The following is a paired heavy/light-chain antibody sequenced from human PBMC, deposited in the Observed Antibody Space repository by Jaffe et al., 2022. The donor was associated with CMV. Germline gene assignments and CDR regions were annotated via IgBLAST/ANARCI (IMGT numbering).Heavy chain of an antibody. CDR3: AKSSFAAGTTHHRYYYYGMDV. Sequence: QVQLVESGGGVVQPGRSLRLSCAASGFTFSSYGMHWVRQAPGKGLEWVAVISYDGSNKYYADSVKGRFTISRDNSKNTLYLQMNSLRAEDTAVYYCAKSSFAAGTTHHRYYYYGMDVWGQGTTVTVSS. CDR1: GFTFSSYG. J-gene: IGHJ6*02. V-gene: IGHV3-30*18. CDR2: ISYDGSNK. D-gene: IGHD1-7*01.
Light chain of an antibody. Sequence: SYELTQPPSVSVSPGQTASITCSGDKLGDKYACWYQQKPGQSPVLVIYQDSKRPSGIPERFSGSNSGNTATLTISGTQAMDEADYYCQAWDSRHVVFGGGTKLTVL. CDR2: QDS. J-gene: IGLJ2*01. CDR3: QAWDSRHVV. V-gene: IGLV3-1*01. CDR1: KLGDKY.